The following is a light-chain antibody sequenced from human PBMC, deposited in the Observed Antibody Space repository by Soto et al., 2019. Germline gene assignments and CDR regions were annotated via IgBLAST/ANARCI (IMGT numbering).Light chain of an antibody. J-gene: IGLJ2*01. Sequence: QAVVTQPPSVSGAPGQRVTISCTGTSSNIGAGYAVHWYHQLPGTAPKLLIYSNSNRPSGVPERFSGSKSGTSASLAITGLQAEDEADYYCQSYDSSLSVLFGGGTKLTVL. V-gene: IGLV1-40*01. CDR1: SSNIGAGYA. CDR3: QSYDSSLSVL. CDR2: SNS.